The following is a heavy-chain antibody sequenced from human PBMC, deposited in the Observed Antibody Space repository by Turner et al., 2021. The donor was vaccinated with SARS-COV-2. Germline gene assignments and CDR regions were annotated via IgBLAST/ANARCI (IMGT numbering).Heavy chain of an antibody. J-gene: IGHJ4*02. Sequence: QVQLVESGGGVVQPGRSLRLHCVASGFTFSRYGMHWVRRAPGKGLEWVAVISYDGSNKYYADSVKGRFTISRDNSKNTLYLQMNSLRAEDTAVYYCAKFMYYYESSGYSTIDYWGQGTLVTVSS. CDR1: GFTFSRYG. CDR2: ISYDGSNK. D-gene: IGHD3-22*01. V-gene: IGHV3-30*18. CDR3: AKFMYYYESSGYSTIDY.